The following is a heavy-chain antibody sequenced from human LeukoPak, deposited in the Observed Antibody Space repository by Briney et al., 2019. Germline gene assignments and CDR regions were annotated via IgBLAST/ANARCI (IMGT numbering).Heavy chain of an antibody. J-gene: IGHJ4*02. Sequence: GGSLRLSCAASGFTFNSYWMSWVRQAPGKGLEWVANIKQDGSEKYYVDSVKGRFTISRDNAKNSLYLQMNSLRAEDTAVYYCARVFSGWYKAFDYWGQRTLVTVSS. D-gene: IGHD6-19*01. CDR1: GFTFNSYW. CDR2: IKQDGSEK. V-gene: IGHV3-7*01. CDR3: ARVFSGWYKAFDY.